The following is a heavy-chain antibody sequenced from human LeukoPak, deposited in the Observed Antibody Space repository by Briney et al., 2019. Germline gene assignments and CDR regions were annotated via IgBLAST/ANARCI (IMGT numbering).Heavy chain of an antibody. V-gene: IGHV3-23*01. CDR3: AKGRVRMTTVTPVDY. CDR1: GFTFSSYA. Sequence: GGSLRLSCAASGFTFSSYAMSWVRQAPGQGLEWVSAISGSGGSTYYADSVKGRFTISRDTSKNTLYLQMNSLRAEDTAVYYCAKGRVRMTTVTPVDYWGQGTLVTVSS. D-gene: IGHD4-11*01. J-gene: IGHJ4*02. CDR2: ISGSGGST.